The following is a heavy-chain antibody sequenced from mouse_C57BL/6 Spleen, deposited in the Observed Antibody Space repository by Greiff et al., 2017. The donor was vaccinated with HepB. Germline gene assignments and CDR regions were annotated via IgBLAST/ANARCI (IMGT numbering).Heavy chain of an antibody. CDR3: ARRLVDYGD. V-gene: IGHV1-54*01. D-gene: IGHD2-4*01. J-gene: IGHJ2*01. Sequence: LVESGAELVRPGTSVKVSCKASGYAFTNYLIEWVKQRPGQGLEWIGVINPGSGGTNYNEKFKGKATLTADKSSSTAYMQRSSLTSEDSAVYFCARRLVDYGDWGQGPTLTV. CDR2: INPGSGGT. CDR1: GYAFTNYL.